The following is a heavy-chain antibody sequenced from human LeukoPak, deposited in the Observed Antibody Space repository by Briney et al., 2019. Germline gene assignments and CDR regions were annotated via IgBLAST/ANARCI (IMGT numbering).Heavy chain of an antibody. CDR2: ITTSGST. V-gene: IGHV3-66*01. CDR1: GLTASHNV. Sequence: AGSLRLSCAASGLTASHNVNNAMSWVRHAPGKGLEWVSGITTSGSTYYADSVKGRFTISRENSNNTLYLHMDSLRAEDTAVYYCAGDLRGYSGYADYWGQGTLVTVSS. D-gene: IGHD5-12*01. CDR3: AGDLRGYSGYADY. J-gene: IGHJ4*02.